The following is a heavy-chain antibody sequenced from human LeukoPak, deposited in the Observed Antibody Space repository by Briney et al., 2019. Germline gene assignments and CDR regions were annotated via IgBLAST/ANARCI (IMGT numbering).Heavy chain of an antibody. Sequence: PGRSLRLSCAASGFTFSDYGMHWVRQAPGKGLEWVAVIWYDGTDKYYADSVKGRFTISRDNSKNTLYLEMNTLRAEDTAVYYCARDRGYCSGGSCYSGFYYWGQGTLVTVSS. CDR2: IWYDGTDK. V-gene: IGHV3-33*01. J-gene: IGHJ4*02. D-gene: IGHD2-15*01. CDR1: GFTFSDYG. CDR3: ARDRGYCSGGSCYSGFYY.